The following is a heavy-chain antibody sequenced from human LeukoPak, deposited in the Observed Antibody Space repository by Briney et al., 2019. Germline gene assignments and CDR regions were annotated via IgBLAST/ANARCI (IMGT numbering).Heavy chain of an antibody. CDR2: ISGNGDST. CDR1: GFTFSNYA. D-gene: IGHD1-26*01. CDR3: AKDQGGGRSITIVGDTRGDFDC. Sequence: GGSLRLSCVAPGFTFSNYAMGWVRRAPGKGLEWVSAISGNGDSTNSADSVKGRFTISRDNSRNTLYLQMNSLRADDTAVYYCAKDQGGGRSITIVGDTRGDFDCWGQGTLVAVSS. J-gene: IGHJ4*02. V-gene: IGHV3-23*01.